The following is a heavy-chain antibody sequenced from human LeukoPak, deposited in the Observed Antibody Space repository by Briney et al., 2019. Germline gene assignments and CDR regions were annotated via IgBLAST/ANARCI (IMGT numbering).Heavy chain of an antibody. D-gene: IGHD3-3*01. V-gene: IGHV3-23*01. Sequence: GGSLTLSCPSSGLTFSHYAMSGVGQAPGRGLDGVSAISGSGGSTYYADSVKGRLTISRDNSKNTLYLQMNSLRAEDTAVYYCATDDFALYYFDYWGQGTLVTVSS. CDR1: GLTFSHYA. CDR3: ATDDFALYYFDY. CDR2: ISGSGGST. J-gene: IGHJ4*02.